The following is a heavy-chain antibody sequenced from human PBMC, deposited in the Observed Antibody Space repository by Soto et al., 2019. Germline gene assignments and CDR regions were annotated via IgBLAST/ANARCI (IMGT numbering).Heavy chain of an antibody. Sequence: GASVKVSCKASGYTFTSYDINWVRQATGQGLEWMGWMNPNSGNTGYAQKFQGRVTMTRNTSISTAYMELSSLRSEDTAVYYCARSLAVAGTPLDYWGQGTLVTVSS. CDR3: ARSLAVAGTPLDY. J-gene: IGHJ4*02. V-gene: IGHV1-8*01. CDR2: MNPNSGNT. D-gene: IGHD6-19*01. CDR1: GYTFTSYD.